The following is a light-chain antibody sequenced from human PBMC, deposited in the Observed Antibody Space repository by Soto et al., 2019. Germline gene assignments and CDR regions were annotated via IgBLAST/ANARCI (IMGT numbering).Light chain of an antibody. Sequence: DIQMTQSPSTLSASVGDRVTLTCRASQSISSWLAWYQQKPGQAPKLLIYKASNLEGGVPSRFSGSGSGTEFTLTISGLQPDDFATYYCQQYNSYSPTFGQGTKVDIK. V-gene: IGKV1-5*03. CDR1: QSISSW. CDR3: QQYNSYSPT. J-gene: IGKJ1*01. CDR2: KAS.